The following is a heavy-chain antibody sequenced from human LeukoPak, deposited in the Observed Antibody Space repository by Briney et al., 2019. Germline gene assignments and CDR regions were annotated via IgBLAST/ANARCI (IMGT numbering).Heavy chain of an antibody. J-gene: IGHJ6*03. D-gene: IGHD3-3*01. V-gene: IGHV3-48*04. CDR3: ARDQDRITIFGVVIISPYMDA. CDR1: GFTFSSYS. Sequence: GGSLRLSCAASGFTFSSYSMNWVRQAPGKGLEWVSYISSSSSTIYYADSVKGRFTISRDNAKNSLYLQMNSLRAEDTAVYYCARDQDRITIFGVVIISPYMDAWGKGTTVTVSS. CDR2: ISSSSSTI.